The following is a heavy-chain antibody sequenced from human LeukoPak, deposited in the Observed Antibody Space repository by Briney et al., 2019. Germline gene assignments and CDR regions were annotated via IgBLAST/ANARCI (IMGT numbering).Heavy chain of an antibody. D-gene: IGHD4-17*01. CDR3: ARDPGRTTVIP. J-gene: IGHJ5*02. CDR1: GGTFSSYA. CDR2: IIPILGIA. Sequence: SVKVSCKASGGTFSSYAISWVRQAPGQGLEWMGRIIPILGIANYAQKFQGRVTITADKSTSTAYMELSSLGSEDTAVYYCARDPGRTTVIPWGQGTLVTVSS. V-gene: IGHV1-69*04.